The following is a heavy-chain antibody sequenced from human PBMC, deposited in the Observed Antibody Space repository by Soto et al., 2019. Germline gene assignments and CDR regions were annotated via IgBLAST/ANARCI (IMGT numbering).Heavy chain of an antibody. V-gene: IGHV4-39*01. D-gene: IGHD3-10*01. CDR3: ARTGAFDI. CDR2: IYYSGST. J-gene: IGHJ3*02. CDR1: GGSISSSSYY. Sequence: SETLSLTCTVSGGSISSSSYYWGWIRQPPGKGLEWIGSIYYSGSTYYNPSLKSRVTISVDTSKNQFSLKLSSVTAADTAVYYCARTGAFDIWGQGTMVTVSS.